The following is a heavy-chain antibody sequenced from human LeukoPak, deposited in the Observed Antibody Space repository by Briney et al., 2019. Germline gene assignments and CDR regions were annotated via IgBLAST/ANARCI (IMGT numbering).Heavy chain of an antibody. J-gene: IGHJ5*02. CDR2: ISSNGGST. D-gene: IGHD5-12*01. CDR3: ARATTADH. Sequence: GGSLRLSCSASGFTFSSYAMHWVRQAPGKGLEYVSAISSNGGSTYYADSVKGRFTISRDNAKNSLFLQMNSLRDEDTAVYYCARATTADHWGQGTLVTVSS. CDR1: GFTFSSYA. V-gene: IGHV3-64*04.